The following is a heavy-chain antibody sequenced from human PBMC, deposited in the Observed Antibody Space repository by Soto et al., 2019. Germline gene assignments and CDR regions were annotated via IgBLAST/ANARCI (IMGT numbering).Heavy chain of an antibody. CDR1: GGSIRSDDYY. J-gene: IGHJ1*01. D-gene: IGHD3-22*01. CDR2: IHSSGSI. V-gene: IGHV4-30-4*01. CDR3: ARDLDGLHDDTSGPFPRPV. Sequence: PSETLSLTCTVSGGSIRSDDYYWSWIRQAPGRGLEWIGYIHSSGSIYYNPSLKSRATMSIDTAGNQFSLKVSSVTVADTAVYYCARDLDGLHDDTSGPFPRPVWGQGTLVTVSS.